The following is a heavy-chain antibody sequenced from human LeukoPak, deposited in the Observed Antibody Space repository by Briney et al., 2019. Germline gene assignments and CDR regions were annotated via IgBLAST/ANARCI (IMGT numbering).Heavy chain of an antibody. Sequence: SVTVSCKASGGTFSSYAISWVRQAPGQGLEWMGRIIPILGIANYAQKFQGRVTITADKSTGTAYMELSSLRSEDTAVYYCAREEVGSSWYNYYYGMDVWGQGTTVTVSS. V-gene: IGHV1-69*04. J-gene: IGHJ6*02. CDR1: GGTFSSYA. CDR2: IIPILGIA. D-gene: IGHD6-13*01. CDR3: AREEVGSSWYNYYYGMDV.